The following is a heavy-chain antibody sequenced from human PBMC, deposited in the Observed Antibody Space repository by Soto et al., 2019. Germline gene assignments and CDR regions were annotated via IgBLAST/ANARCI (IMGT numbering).Heavy chain of an antibody. D-gene: IGHD1-7*01. V-gene: IGHV4-31*03. CDR3: ARGNNLHYGY. CDR1: GGSISSGGYY. CDR2: IYYSGST. Sequence: QVQLQESRPGLVKPSQTLSLTCTVSGGSISSGGYYWSWIRQHPGKSLEWIGYIYYSGSTHYNPSLKRRLTISVDTSKNQFALKLSSVTAADTAVYYWARGNNLHYGYWGPGTLVTVSS. J-gene: IGHJ4*02.